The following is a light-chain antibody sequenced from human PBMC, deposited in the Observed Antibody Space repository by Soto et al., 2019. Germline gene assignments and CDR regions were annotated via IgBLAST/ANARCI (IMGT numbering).Light chain of an antibody. CDR3: QQYNNWPRT. J-gene: IGKJ1*01. CDR2: GAT. CDR1: QSVSNF. V-gene: IGKV3-15*01. Sequence: EIVLTQSPATPSLSPGKRATLSCRASQSVSNFLAWYQQKPGQAPRLLIHGATTRATGIPARFSGSGSGTEFTLTISSLQSEDFAVYYCQQYNNWPRTFGQGTKVDI.